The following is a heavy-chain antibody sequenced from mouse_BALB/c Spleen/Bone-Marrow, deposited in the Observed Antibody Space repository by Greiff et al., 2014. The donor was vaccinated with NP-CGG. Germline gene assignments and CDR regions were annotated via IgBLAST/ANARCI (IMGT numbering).Heavy chain of an antibody. CDR1: GYTFTSYY. V-gene: IGHV1S81*02. CDR2: INPSNGST. CDR3: SRGRRDALDY. Sequence: VKLQESGAELVKPGASVKLSCKASGYTFTSYYMYWVKQRPGQGLEWFGEINPSNGSTNFNEKFKNKATLTVDKSSSTAYMQLSSLTSEDSAVYYCSRGRRDALDYWGQGTSVTVSS. J-gene: IGHJ4*01.